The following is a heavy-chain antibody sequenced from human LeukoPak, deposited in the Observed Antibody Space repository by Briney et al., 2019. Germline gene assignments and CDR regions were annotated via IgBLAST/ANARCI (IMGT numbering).Heavy chain of an antibody. D-gene: IGHD5-18*01. V-gene: IGHV4-34*01. CDR1: GGSFSGYY. Sequence: SETLSLTCAVYGGSFSGYYWSWIRQPPGKGLEWIGEINHSGSTNYNPSLKSRVTISVDTSKNHFSLKLSSVTAADTAVYYCARVDSTYGYAGGNYFDSWGQGTLVTVSS. J-gene: IGHJ4*02. CDR3: ARVDSTYGYAGGNYFDS. CDR2: INHSGST.